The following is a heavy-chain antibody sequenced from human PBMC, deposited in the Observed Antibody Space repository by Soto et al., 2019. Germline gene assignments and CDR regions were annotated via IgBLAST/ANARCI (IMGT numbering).Heavy chain of an antibody. V-gene: IGHV4-31*03. CDR3: ARGPYGDYEDGYYHGMDV. Sequence: SETLSLTCTVSGGSISSGGYYWSWIRQHPGKGLEWIGYIYYSGSTYYNPSLKSRVTISVDTSKNQFSLKLSSVTAADTAVYYCARGPYGDYEDGYYHGMDVWGQGTTVTVSS. CDR2: IYYSGST. CDR1: GGSISSGGYY. J-gene: IGHJ6*02. D-gene: IGHD4-17*01.